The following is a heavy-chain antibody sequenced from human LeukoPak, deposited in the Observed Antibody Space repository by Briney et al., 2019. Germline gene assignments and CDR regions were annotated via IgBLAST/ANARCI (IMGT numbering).Heavy chain of an antibody. CDR3: ARDGAAGWHHDY. CDR2: IYSGGST. Sequence: GGSLRLSCAASGFTVSTNYMSWVRQAPGQGLEWVSAIYSGGSTYYAAPVKGRFTISRNNSKNTLYLQRNSRRAEDTAVYYCARDGAAGWHHDYWGQGTLVTVSS. V-gene: IGHV3-66*02. J-gene: IGHJ4*02. D-gene: IGHD6-13*01. CDR1: GFTVSTNY.